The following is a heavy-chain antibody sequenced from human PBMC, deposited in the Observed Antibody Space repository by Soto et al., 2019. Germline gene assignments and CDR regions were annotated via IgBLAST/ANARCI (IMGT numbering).Heavy chain of an antibody. CDR3: ARVGGWLQYGFNFDY. CDR1: GGSISSYY. CDR2: IYYSGST. D-gene: IGHD5-12*01. J-gene: IGHJ4*02. Sequence: SETLSLTCTVSGGSISSYYWSWIRQPPGKGLEWIGYIYYSGSTNYNPSLKSRVTISVDTSKNQFSLKLSSVTAADTAVYYCARVGGWLQYGFNFDYWGQGTLVTVSS. V-gene: IGHV4-59*01.